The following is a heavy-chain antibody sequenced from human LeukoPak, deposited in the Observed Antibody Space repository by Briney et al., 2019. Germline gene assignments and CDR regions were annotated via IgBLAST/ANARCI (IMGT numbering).Heavy chain of an antibody. J-gene: IGHJ3*02. Sequence: GGSLRLSCVASGFTFSDYYLTWTRQTPGKGLEWISSISSSLTTVYYADSVKGRFTVSRDNARNSVSLQMTGLRVEDTALYYCAREVDRSFDWLPPDAFDIWGQGTMVTVSS. V-gene: IGHV3-11*01. D-gene: IGHD3-9*01. CDR3: AREVDRSFDWLPPDAFDI. CDR2: ISSSLTTV. CDR1: GFTFSDYY.